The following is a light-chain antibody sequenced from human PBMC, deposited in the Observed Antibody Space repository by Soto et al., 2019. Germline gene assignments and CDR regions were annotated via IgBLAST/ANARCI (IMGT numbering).Light chain of an antibody. Sequence: DIVMTQSPDSLAVSLGERASINCKSSQSVLYSSNNNNYLAWYQQKPGQPPKLLIYWASTRESGVPDRFSGSGSGTDFTLTISSLQAEDVAVYFCQQYNFSPLTFGQGTRLEIK. CDR1: QSVLYSSNNNNY. J-gene: IGKJ5*01. V-gene: IGKV4-1*01. CDR2: WAS. CDR3: QQYNFSPLT.